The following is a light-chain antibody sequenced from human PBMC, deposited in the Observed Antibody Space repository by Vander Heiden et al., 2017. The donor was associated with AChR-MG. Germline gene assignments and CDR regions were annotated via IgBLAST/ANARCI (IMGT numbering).Light chain of an antibody. V-gene: IGLV2-11*01. CDR1: GSNVGGYNY. CDR2: DVS. J-gene: IGLJ3*02. Sequence: QSALTQPRSVSGSPGQSVTISCTGTGSNVGGYNYVSWYQQHPGKAPKLIIYDVSKRPSGVPDRFSGSKSGNTASLTISGLQAEDEADYSCCSYAGTYTGVFGGGTKLTVL. CDR3: CSYAGTYTGV.